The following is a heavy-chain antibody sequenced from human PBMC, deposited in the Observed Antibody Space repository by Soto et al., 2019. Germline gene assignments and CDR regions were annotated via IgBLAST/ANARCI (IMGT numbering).Heavy chain of an antibody. CDR2: INAGNGNT. CDR1: GYTFTSYA. V-gene: IGHV1-3*01. Sequence: ASVKVSCKASGYTFTSYAMHWVRQAPGQRLEWMGWINAGNGNTKYSQKFQGRVTITRDTSASTAYMELSSLRSEDTAVYYCARSIVVVTALDYWGQGTLVTVSP. CDR3: ARSIVVVTALDY. D-gene: IGHD2-21*02. J-gene: IGHJ4*02.